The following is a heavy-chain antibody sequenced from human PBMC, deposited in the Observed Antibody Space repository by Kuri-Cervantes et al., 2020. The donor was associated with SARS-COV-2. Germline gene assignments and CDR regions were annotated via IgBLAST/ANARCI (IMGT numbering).Heavy chain of an antibody. Sequence: PPETLSLTCTVSGDSISSSSYYWGWIRQPPGKGLEWIGTIYYSGSTDYNPSLKSRVTISVDTSKNQFSLKLRSVTATDTAVYYCARLFSPWSVVGDYWGQGTLVTVSS. J-gene: IGHJ4*02. V-gene: IGHV4-39*01. D-gene: IGHD1-1*01. CDR1: GDSISSSSYY. CDR3: ARLFSPWSVVGDY. CDR2: IYYSGST.